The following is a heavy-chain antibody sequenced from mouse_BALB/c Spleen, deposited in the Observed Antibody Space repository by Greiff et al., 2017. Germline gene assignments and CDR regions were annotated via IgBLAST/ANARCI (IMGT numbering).Heavy chain of an antibody. Sequence: QVQLKESGPGLVAPSQSLSITCTVSGFSLTSYGVHWVRQPPGKGLEWLGVIWAGGSTNYNSALMSRLSISKDNSKSQVFLKMNSLQTDDTAMYYCARGGEYGGSFAYWGQGTLVTVSA. D-gene: IGHD5-1*01. CDR2: IWAGGST. CDR1: GFSLTSYG. CDR3: ARGGEYGGSFAY. J-gene: IGHJ3*01. V-gene: IGHV2-9*02.